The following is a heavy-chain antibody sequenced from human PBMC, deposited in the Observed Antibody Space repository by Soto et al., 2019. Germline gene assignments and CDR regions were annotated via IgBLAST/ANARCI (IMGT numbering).Heavy chain of an antibody. V-gene: IGHV4-59*04. D-gene: IGHD5-12*01. J-gene: IGHJ4*02. CDR2: ISHLENT. Sequence: PSETLSLTCTVSGASITSSYWSWIRQSPGKGLEWIGYISHLENTYFHPSFKSRLTMSIDRSRNQFSLNLSSVTAADRAVYYCVRGGGYDPFDYWGQGVLVTVSS. CDR3: VRGGGYDPFDY. CDR1: GASITSSY.